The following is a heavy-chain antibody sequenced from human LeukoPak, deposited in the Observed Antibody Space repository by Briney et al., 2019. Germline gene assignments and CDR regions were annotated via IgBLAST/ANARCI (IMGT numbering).Heavy chain of an antibody. CDR1: GFTVSSKY. CDR3: TRDRPGVTRDCSSTSCPYYSYFDQ. CDR2: IYSGGST. V-gene: IGHV3-66*01. J-gene: IGHJ4*02. D-gene: IGHD2-2*01. Sequence: GGSLRLSCAASGFTVSSKYMSWVRQAPGKGLEWVSVIYSGGSTYYADFVKGRFTISRDNSKNTLYLQMNSLRAEDTAVYYCTRDRPGVTRDCSSTSCPYYSYFDQWGQGTLVTVSS.